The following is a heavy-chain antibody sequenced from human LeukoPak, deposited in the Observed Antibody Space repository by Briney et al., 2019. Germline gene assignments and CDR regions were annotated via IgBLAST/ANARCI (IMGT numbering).Heavy chain of an antibody. V-gene: IGHV3-30*04. J-gene: IGHJ5*02. Sequence: TGGSLRLYCAASGFSFSSYAMHWVRQAPGKGLEWVAVISYDGSNKYYADSVKGRFTISRDNSKNTLYLQMNSLRAEDTAVYYCARERQQLVHNWFDPWGQGTLVTVSS. CDR2: ISYDGSNK. CDR3: ARERQQLVHNWFDP. CDR1: GFSFSSYA. D-gene: IGHD6-13*01.